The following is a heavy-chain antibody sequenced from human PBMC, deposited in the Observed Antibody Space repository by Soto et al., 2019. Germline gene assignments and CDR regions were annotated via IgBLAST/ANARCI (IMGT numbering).Heavy chain of an antibody. Sequence: QITLKESGPTLVKPTQTLTLTCTFSGFSLSTSGVGVGWIRQPPGKALEGLALIYWDDDKRYSPSLKSRLTITKYTSKNHVVLTMTNMDPLDTATYYWSHRAETRYFDYWGEGTLVTVSS. V-gene: IGHV2-5*02. D-gene: IGHD6-19*01. J-gene: IGHJ4*02. CDR1: GFSLSTSGVG. CDR2: IYWDDDK. CDR3: SHRAETRYFDY.